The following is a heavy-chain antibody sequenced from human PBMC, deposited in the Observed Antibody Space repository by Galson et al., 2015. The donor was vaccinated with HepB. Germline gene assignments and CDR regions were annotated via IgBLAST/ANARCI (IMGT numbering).Heavy chain of an antibody. CDR3: AKVPSSSWGIGAFDI. D-gene: IGHD6-13*01. V-gene: IGHV3-23*01. CDR2: ISGSGGST. CDR1: GFTFSSYA. J-gene: IGHJ3*02. Sequence: SLRLSCAASGFTFSSYAMSWVRQAPGKGLEWVSAISGSGGSTYYADSVKGRFTISRDNSKNTLYLQMNSLRAEDTAVYHCAKVPSSSWGIGAFDIWGQGTMVTVSS.